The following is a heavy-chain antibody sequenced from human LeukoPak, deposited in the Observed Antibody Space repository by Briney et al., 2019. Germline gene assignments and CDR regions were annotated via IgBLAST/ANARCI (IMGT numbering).Heavy chain of an antibody. Sequence: PGRSLRLSCAASGFTFSSYGMHWVRQAPGKGLEWVAVIWNDGSNKYYADSVKGRFTISRDNSKNTLYLQMNSLRAEDTAVYYCARDTSSPYSNHQWFDPWGQGTLVTVSS. CDR2: IWNDGSNK. CDR1: GFTFSSYG. V-gene: IGHV3-33*01. J-gene: IGHJ5*02. D-gene: IGHD4-11*01. CDR3: ARDTSSPYSNHQWFDP.